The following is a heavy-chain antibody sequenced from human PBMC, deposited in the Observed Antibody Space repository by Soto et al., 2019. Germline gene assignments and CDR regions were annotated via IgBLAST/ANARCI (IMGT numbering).Heavy chain of an antibody. V-gene: IGHV3-21*01. Sequence: GGSLRLSCAASGFTFSSYNMNWVRQAPGKGLEWVSFISYANTYVYYADSVKGRFTISRDNAKNSLYLQMDSLRAEDTAVYYCATYYDGTGYNFDYWGQGTLVTVSS. CDR3: ATYYDGTGYNFDY. CDR2: ISYANTYV. J-gene: IGHJ4*02. CDR1: GFTFSSYN. D-gene: IGHD3-22*01.